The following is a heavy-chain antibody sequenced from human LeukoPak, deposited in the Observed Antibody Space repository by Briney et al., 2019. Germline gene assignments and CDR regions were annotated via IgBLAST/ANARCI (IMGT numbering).Heavy chain of an antibody. J-gene: IGHJ4*02. CDR1: GGSVSSGSYY. V-gene: IGHV4-61*01. Sequence: SETLSLTCTVSGGSVSSGSYYWSWIRQPPGKGLEWIGYIYYSGSTNYNPSLKSRVTISVDTSKNQFSLKLSSVTAADTDVYYCARVGRSSWFLDYWGQGTLVTVSS. CDR2: IYYSGST. CDR3: ARVGRSSWFLDY. D-gene: IGHD6-13*01.